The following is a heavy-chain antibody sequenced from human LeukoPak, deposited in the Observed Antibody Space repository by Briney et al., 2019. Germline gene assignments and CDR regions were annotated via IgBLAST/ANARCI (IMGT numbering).Heavy chain of an antibody. D-gene: IGHD6-13*01. CDR1: GGSFSGYY. CDR2: INHSGST. V-gene: IGHV4-34*01. Sequence: SETLSLTCAVYGGSFSGYYWSWIRQPPGKGLEWIGEINHSGSTNYNPSLKGRVTISVDTSKNQFSLKLSSVTAADTAVYYCARGRRYSSSWYAFGFDYWGQGTLVTVSS. CDR3: ARGRRYSSSWYAFGFDY. J-gene: IGHJ4*02.